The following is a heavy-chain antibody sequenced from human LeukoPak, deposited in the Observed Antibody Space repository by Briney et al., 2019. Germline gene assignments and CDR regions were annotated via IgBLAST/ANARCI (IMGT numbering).Heavy chain of an antibody. D-gene: IGHD6-13*01. Sequence: SEALSLTCTVSGGSISSSSYYWGWIRQPPGKGLEWIGSIYYSGSTYYNPSLKSRVTISVDTSKNQFSLKLSSVTAADTAVYYCARDQESSSWYDYWGQGTLVTVSS. J-gene: IGHJ4*02. CDR1: GGSISSSSYY. V-gene: IGHV4-39*07. CDR3: ARDQESSSWYDY. CDR2: IYYSGST.